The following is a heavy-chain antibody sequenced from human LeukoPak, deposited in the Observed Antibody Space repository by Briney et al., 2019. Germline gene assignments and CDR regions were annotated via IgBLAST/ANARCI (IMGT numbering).Heavy chain of an antibody. Sequence: GESLKISCKGSGYSFTSYWIGWVRQMPGKGLEWLGSIYPGDSDTRYSPSFQGQVTISADKSISTAYLQWSSLKASDTAMYYCARHGDPTTVTTWYFDLWGRGTLVTVSS. D-gene: IGHD4-11*01. CDR3: ARHGDPTTVTTWYFDL. CDR1: GYSFTSYW. V-gene: IGHV5-51*01. J-gene: IGHJ2*01. CDR2: IYPGDSDT.